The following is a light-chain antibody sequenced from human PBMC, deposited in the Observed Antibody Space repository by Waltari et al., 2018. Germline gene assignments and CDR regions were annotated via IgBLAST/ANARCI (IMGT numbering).Light chain of an antibody. V-gene: IGLV2-23*02. Sequence: QPALTQPASVSGSPGQSVTMPCTVASSGCGRYGIVSWYQQHPGNAPKLVISDVSKPPSGVSDRFSGSKSGDTASLTISGLQFEDEADYYCCSYAGNYVWVFGGGTRLTVL. CDR1: SSGCGRYGI. J-gene: IGLJ3*02. CDR3: CSYAGNYVWV. CDR2: DVS.